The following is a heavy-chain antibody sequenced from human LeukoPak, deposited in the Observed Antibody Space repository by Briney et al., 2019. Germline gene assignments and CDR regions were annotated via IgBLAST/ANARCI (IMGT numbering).Heavy chain of an antibody. Sequence: ASVKVSCKASGYTFTGYYMHWVRQAPEQGLGWMGWINPNSGGTNYAQKFRGRVTMTRDTSISTAYMELSRLRSDDTAVYYCARAKKQQLVGSYWGQGTLVTVSS. V-gene: IGHV1-2*02. CDR1: GYTFTGYY. CDR3: ARAKKQQLVGSY. J-gene: IGHJ4*02. D-gene: IGHD6-13*01. CDR2: INPNSGGT.